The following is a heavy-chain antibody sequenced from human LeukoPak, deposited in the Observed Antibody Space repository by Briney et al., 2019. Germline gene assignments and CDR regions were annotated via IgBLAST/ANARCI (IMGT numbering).Heavy chain of an antibody. J-gene: IGHJ4*02. CDR1: GYTSTSYG. V-gene: IGHV1-18*01. CDR2: ISAYNGNT. CDR3: ARSGGYYDILTGYYYFDY. Sequence: ASVKVSCKASGYTSTSYGISWVRQAPGQGLEWMGWISAYNGNTNYAQKLQGRVTMTTDTSTSTAYMKLRSLRSDDTAVYYCARSGGYYDILTGYYYFDYWGQGTLVTVSS. D-gene: IGHD3-9*01.